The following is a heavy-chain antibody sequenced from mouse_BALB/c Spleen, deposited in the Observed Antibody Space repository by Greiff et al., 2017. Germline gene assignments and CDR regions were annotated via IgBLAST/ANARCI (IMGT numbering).Heavy chain of an antibody. Sequence: EVKLQESGGGLVKPGGSLKLSCAASGFTFSDYYMYWVRQTPEKRLEWVATISDGGSYTYYPDSVKGRFTISRDNAKNNLYLQMSSLKSEDTAMYYCARGGKLRDYAMDYWGQGTSVTVYS. D-gene: IGHD1-1*01. CDR2: ISDGGSYT. V-gene: IGHV5-4*02. CDR1: GFTFSDYY. J-gene: IGHJ4*01. CDR3: ARGGKLRDYAMDY.